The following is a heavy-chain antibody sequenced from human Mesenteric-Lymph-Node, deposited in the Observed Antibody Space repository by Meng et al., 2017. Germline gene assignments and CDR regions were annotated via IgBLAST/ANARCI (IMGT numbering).Heavy chain of an antibody. J-gene: IGHJ4*02. CDR1: GGSISSGGYS. V-gene: IGHV4-30-2*01. CDR3: GRDQGRELINH. CDR2: IYHSGSP. Sequence: QRQEPGSGLVNPSQTLPLPCAVSGGSISSGGYSWSWIRQPPGKGLEWIGFIYHSGSPYYNPSLKSRITISVDKSKNQFYLSLFSVTAADTAVYYCGRDQGRELINHWGQGTLVTVSS. D-gene: IGHD1-7*01.